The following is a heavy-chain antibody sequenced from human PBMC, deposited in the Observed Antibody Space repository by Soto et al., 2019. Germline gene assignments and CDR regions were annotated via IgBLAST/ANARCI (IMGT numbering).Heavy chain of an antibody. CDR1: GGTFSSYA. V-gene: IGHV1-69*01. CDR3: ASGVGGIVVVVDAGDSFDI. Sequence: QVQLVQSGAEVKKPGSSVKVSCKASGGTFSSYAISWVRQAPGQGLEWMGGIIPIFGTANYAQKFQGRVTITEDESTSTAYMALSSLRSEDTAVYYCASGVGGIVVVVDAGDSFDIWGQGTMVTVSS. D-gene: IGHD2-15*01. CDR2: IIPIFGTA. J-gene: IGHJ3*02.